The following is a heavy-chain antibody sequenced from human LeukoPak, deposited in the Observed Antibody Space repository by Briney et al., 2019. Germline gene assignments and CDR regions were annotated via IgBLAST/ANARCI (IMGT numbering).Heavy chain of an antibody. V-gene: IGHV4-59*01. CDR1: GDSISSYY. J-gene: IGHJ4*02. Sequence: SQTLSLTCTVSGDSISSYYWSWIRHRPGTGLEWIGYIYHSGSTNYDPSLKSRVTISADTSKDQFSLKLASVTAADTAVYYCATGYSSTWYYFDYWGQGTLVTVSS. CDR2: IYHSGST. D-gene: IGHD6-13*01. CDR3: ATGYSSTWYYFDY.